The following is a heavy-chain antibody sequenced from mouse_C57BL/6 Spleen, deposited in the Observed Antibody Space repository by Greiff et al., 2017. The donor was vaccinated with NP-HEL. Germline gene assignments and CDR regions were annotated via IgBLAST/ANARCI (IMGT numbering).Heavy chain of an antibody. J-gene: IGHJ2*01. CDR1: GFTFSSYA. Sequence: EVQLVESGGGLVKPGGSLKLSCAASGFTFSSYAMSWVRQTPEKRLEWVATISDGGSYTYYPDNVKGRFTISRDNAKNNLYLQMSHLKSEDTAMYYCARDYSKLDYWGQGTTLTVSS. CDR3: ARDYSKLDY. D-gene: IGHD2-5*01. CDR2: ISDGGSYT. V-gene: IGHV5-4*01.